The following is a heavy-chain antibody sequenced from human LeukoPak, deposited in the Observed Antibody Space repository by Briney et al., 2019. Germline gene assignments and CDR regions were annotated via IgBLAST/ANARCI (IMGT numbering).Heavy chain of an antibody. Sequence: PSETLSLTCTVSGGAISNYYWSWIRQPPGKGLEWIGYIYYSGSTNYNPSLKNRVTISLDTSKNQFSLKVTSVTAADTAVYYCARGGMATFYWGQGTLVTVSS. CDR2: IYYSGST. CDR1: GGAISNYY. CDR3: ARGGMATFY. V-gene: IGHV4-59*01. J-gene: IGHJ4*02. D-gene: IGHD5-24*01.